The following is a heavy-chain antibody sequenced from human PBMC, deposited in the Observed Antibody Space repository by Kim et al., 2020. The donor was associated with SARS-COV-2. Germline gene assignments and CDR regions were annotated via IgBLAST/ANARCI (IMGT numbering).Heavy chain of an antibody. V-gene: IGHV3-23*01. D-gene: IGHD2-2*01. J-gene: IGHJ4*02. Sequence: QDRLPISRDNSKNTLYLQMNSLRAEDTAVYYCAKDPGEFIVVVPAAPGYWGQGTLVTVSS. CDR3: AKDPGEFIVVVPAAPGY.